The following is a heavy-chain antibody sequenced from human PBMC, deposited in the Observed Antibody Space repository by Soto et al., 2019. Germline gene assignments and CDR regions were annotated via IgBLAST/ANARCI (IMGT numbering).Heavy chain of an antibody. J-gene: IGHJ4*02. CDR2: INNDGTAT. CDR3: AKDISWGHCDS. V-gene: IGHV3-74*03. Sequence: EMQLVESGGGLVQPGGSLRLSCVASGFTFSSYWMHWVRQDPEMGLAWVSSINNDGTATQYADSVKGRFTVSRDNTKNTLYLQMASLRREDTAVYYCAKDISWGHCDSWGQGTLVTVSS. D-gene: IGHD2-15*01. CDR1: GFTFSSYW.